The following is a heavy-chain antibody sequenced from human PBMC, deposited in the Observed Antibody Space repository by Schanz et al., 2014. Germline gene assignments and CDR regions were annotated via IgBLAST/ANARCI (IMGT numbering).Heavy chain of an antibody. CDR2: INPNSGET. CDR1: GGTFYNYA. Sequence: QVPLVQSGAEVKKPGSSVKVSCKASGGTFYNYAVNWVRQAPGQGLEWMGWINPNSGETNYEQKFKGRVTLTSDTSISTAFMELSGLTSDDTATYFCARARYTGYDCSGYWGQGTLLIVSS. D-gene: IGHD5-12*01. V-gene: IGHV1-2*02. CDR3: ARARYTGYDCSGY. J-gene: IGHJ4*02.